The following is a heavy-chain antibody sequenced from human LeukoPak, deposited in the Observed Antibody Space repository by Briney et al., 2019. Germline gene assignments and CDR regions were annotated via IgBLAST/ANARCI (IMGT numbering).Heavy chain of an antibody. CDR2: VHYSGST. D-gene: IGHD6-19*01. CDR3: ARRSTVAGRGRFDP. CDR1: GGSIRSSSYY. Sequence: SETLSLTCTVSGGSIRSSSYYWGWIRQPPGKGLEWIGSVHYSGSTYDNPSLKSRVTISVDTSKNQFSLKLISVTAADTAVYYCARRSTVAGRGRFDPWGQGTLDTVSS. J-gene: IGHJ5*02. V-gene: IGHV4-39*01.